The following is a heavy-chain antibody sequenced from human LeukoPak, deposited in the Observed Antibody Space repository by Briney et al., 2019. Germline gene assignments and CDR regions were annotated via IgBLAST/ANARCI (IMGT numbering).Heavy chain of an antibody. J-gene: IGHJ4*02. D-gene: IGHD5-18*01. CDR2: ISSSSSTI. CDR1: GFTFSSYS. CDR3: ARVRYSYGYAFDY. V-gene: IGHV3-48*02. Sequence: GGSLRLPCAASGFTFSSYSMNWVRQAPGKGLEWVSYISSSSSTIYYADSVKGRFTISRDNAKNSLYLQMNSLRDEDTAVYYCARVRYSYGYAFDYWGQGTLVTVSS.